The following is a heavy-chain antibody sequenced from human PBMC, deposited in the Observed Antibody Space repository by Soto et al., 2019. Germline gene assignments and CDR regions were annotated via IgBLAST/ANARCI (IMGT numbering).Heavy chain of an antibody. D-gene: IGHD3-10*01. CDR3: AKGAVLWFGELLKIPFDY. Sequence: GGSLRLSCAASGFTVSSNYMSWVRQAPGKGLEWVSVIYSGGSTYYADSVKGRFTISRHNSKNTLYLQMNSLRAEDTAVYYCAKGAVLWFGELLKIPFDYWGQGTLVTVSS. CDR1: GFTVSSNY. V-gene: IGHV3-53*01. J-gene: IGHJ4*02. CDR2: IYSGGST.